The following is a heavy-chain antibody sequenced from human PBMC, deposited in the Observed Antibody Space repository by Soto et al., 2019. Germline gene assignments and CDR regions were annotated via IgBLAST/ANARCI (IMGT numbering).Heavy chain of an antibody. CDR2: IIPIFGTA. D-gene: IGHD6-13*01. CDR3: VRGNSSRWFYYSYGMAV. CDR1: GGTFSSYA. Sequence: QVQLVQSGAEVKKPGSSVKVSCKASGGTFSSYAISWVRQAPGQGLEWMGGIIPIFGTANYAQKFQGRVTIPADEPTSTASMELTSLRCEATVVYYCVRGNSSRWFYYSYGMAVWCQGTTVTVSS. V-gene: IGHV1-69*12. J-gene: IGHJ6*02.